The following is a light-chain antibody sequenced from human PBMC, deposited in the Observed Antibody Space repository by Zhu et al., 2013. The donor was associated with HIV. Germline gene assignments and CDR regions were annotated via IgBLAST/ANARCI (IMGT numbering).Light chain of an antibody. Sequence: DIVLTQSPGTLSLSPGERATLSCRASQSVRGDFLAWYQQKPGQAPRLLMYGASTRGTGIPDRFSGSGSGTVFTLSISRLEPEDSAVYYCQQHGSSPWTFGQGTKVEI. J-gene: IGKJ1*01. V-gene: IGKV3-20*01. CDR2: GAS. CDR3: QQHGSSPWT. CDR1: QSVRGDF.